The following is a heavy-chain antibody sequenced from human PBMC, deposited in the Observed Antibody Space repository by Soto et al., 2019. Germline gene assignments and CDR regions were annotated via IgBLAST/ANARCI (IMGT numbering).Heavy chain of an antibody. Sequence: QVQLVQSGAEVKKPGSSVKVSCKASGGTFSSYTISWVRQAPGQGLEWMGRIIPILGIANYAQKFQGRVTITADKSTSTAYMELSSLRSEDTAMYYCARLDEMATTSGWGQGTLVTVSS. J-gene: IGHJ4*02. CDR1: GGTFSSYT. D-gene: IGHD5-12*01. CDR2: IIPILGIA. CDR3: ARLDEMATTSG. V-gene: IGHV1-69*02.